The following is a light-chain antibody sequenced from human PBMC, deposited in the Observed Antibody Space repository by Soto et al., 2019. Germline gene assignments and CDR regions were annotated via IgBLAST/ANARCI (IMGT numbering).Light chain of an antibody. CDR1: QSVSSTS. J-gene: IGKJ1*01. V-gene: IGKV3-20*01. Sequence: EIVLTQSPGTLSLSPGERATLSCRASQSVSSTSLAWYQQKPGQAPRLLIYGASTRAAGIPARFSASGSGTDFTLTISDVQPEDFALYYCHQRQSWPRTFGQGTKVDIK. CDR3: HQRQSWPRT. CDR2: GAS.